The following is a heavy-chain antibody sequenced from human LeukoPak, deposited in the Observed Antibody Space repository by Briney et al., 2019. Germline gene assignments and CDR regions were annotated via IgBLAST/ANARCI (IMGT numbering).Heavy chain of an antibody. J-gene: IGHJ6*03. CDR1: GFTFSSYE. V-gene: IGHV3-48*03. CDR3: AREGIGHYYYYYYMDV. Sequence: GGSLRLSCAASGFTFSSYEMNWVRQAPGKGLEWVSYISSSGDTIHYADSVKGRFTISRDNAKNSLYLQMNSLRAEDTAVYYCAREGIGHYYYYYYMDVWGKGTTVTISS. CDR2: ISSSGDTI. D-gene: IGHD2-21*01.